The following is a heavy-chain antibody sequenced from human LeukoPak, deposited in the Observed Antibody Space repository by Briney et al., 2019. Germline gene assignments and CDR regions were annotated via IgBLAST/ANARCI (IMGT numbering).Heavy chain of an antibody. CDR3: ARGNHFKYSSSLDY. V-gene: IGHV1-2*02. D-gene: IGHD6-13*01. CDR1: GYTFTGYY. J-gene: IGHJ4*02. Sequence: ASVTVSCKASGYTFTGYYMHWVRQAPGQGLEGMGWINPNRGGTNYAQKFRGRVTMTRDTSISTAYMELSRLRSDDTAVYYCARGNHFKYSSSLDYWGQGTLVTVSS. CDR2: INPNRGGT.